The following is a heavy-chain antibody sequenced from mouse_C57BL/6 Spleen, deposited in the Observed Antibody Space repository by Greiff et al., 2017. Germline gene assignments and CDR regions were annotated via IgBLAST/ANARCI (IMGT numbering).Heavy chain of an antibody. Sequence: VQLQQPGAELVMPGASVKLSCKASGYTFTSYWMHWVQQRPGQGLEWIGEIDPSDSYTNYNQKFNGKSTLTVDKSSITAYMQRSSLASGDSAVYYGARRESGLGPHWYFDVWGTGTTVTVSS. CDR3: ARRESGLGPHWYFDV. CDR1: GYTFTSYW. D-gene: IGHD4-1*01. V-gene: IGHV1-69*01. J-gene: IGHJ1*03. CDR2: IDPSDSYT.